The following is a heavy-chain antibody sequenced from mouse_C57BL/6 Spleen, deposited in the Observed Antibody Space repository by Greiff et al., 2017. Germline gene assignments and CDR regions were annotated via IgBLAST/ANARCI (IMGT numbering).Heavy chain of an antibody. CDR1: GFTFSSYA. D-gene: IGHD3-3*01. V-gene: IGHV5-4*01. Sequence: EVMLVESGGGLVKPGGSLKLSCAASGFTFSSYAMSWVRQTPEKRLEWVATISDGGSYTYYPDNVKGRFTISRDNAKNNLYLQMSHLKSEDTAMYYCARDPGPGAMDYWGQGTSVTVSS. CDR3: ARDPGPGAMDY. CDR2: ISDGGSYT. J-gene: IGHJ4*01.